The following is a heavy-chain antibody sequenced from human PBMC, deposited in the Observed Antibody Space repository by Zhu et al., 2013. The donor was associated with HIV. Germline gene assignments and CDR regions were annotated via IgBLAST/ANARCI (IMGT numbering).Heavy chain of an antibody. D-gene: IGHD2-21*01. Sequence: QVQLVQSGAEVKKPGASVKVSCKASGYTFSAYHIHWVRQAPGQGPEWMGWINPNSGATNYAQNFQGRVTMTRDTSLSTAYMDLSSLRSDDTAVYYCARCASVGVIFDAFDMWGQGTMVTVS. V-gene: IGHV1-2*02. CDR1: GYTFSAYH. J-gene: IGHJ3*02. CDR3: ARCASVGVIFDAFDM. CDR2: INPNSGAT.